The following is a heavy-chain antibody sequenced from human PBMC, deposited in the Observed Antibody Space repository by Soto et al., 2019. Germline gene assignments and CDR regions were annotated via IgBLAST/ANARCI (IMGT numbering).Heavy chain of an antibody. J-gene: IGHJ6*02. CDR3: ASDLVGASDSYGLDV. D-gene: IGHD1-26*01. CDR1: GFTFSDYY. Sequence: GGSLRLSCAASGFTFSDYYFTWIRQAPGKGLEWVSYISFSGSTIYYADSVKGRFIISRDNSKNRLYLQMNSLRAEDTAVYYCASDLVGASDSYGLDVWGQGPPVTVSS. V-gene: IGHV3-11*04. CDR2: ISFSGSTI.